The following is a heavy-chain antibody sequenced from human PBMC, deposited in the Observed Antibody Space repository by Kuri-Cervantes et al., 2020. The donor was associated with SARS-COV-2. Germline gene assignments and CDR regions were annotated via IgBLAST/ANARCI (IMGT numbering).Heavy chain of an antibody. Sequence: WGSLSLSCAVYGGSFSGYYWSWIRQPPGKGLEWIGEINHSGSTNYNPSLKSRVTISVDTSKNQFSLKLSSVTAAVTAVYYCARGRSGSWYSFWGMNGFDPRGQGTLVTVSS. CDR2: INHSGST. CDR1: GGSFSGYY. V-gene: IGHV4-34*01. CDR3: ARGRSGSWYSFWGMNGFDP. D-gene: IGHD6-13*01. J-gene: IGHJ5*02.